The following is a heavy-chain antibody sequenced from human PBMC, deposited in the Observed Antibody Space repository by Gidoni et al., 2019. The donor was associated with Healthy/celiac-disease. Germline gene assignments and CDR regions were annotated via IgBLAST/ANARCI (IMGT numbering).Heavy chain of an antibody. CDR1: GFTFSSYA. D-gene: IGHD3-22*01. V-gene: IGHV3-30-3*01. CDR2: ISYDGSNK. J-gene: IGHJ6*02. CDR3: ARDGTITMIVVVYGMDV. Sequence: VQLVESGGGVVQPGGSLRLSCAASGFTFSSYAMPWVRQAPGKGLEWVAVISYDGSNKYYADSVKGRFTISRDNSKNTLYLQMNSLRAEDTAVYYCARDGTITMIVVVYGMDVWGQGTTVTVSS.